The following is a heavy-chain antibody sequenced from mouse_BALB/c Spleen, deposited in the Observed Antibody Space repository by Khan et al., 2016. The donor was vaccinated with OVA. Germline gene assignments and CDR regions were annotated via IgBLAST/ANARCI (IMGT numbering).Heavy chain of an antibody. J-gene: IGHJ3*01. Sequence: QVQLKQSGPELVKPGASVKISCKASGYTFTSFYMYWVKQRPGQGLEWIGGINPSNGDTHFYEKFKSKATLTVDTSSTPAYLQFSSLTSEDSAAYDGASSGDGNPLAYWGQGTRVTVSA. CDR3: ASSGDGNPLAY. D-gene: IGHD2-3*01. CDR1: GYTFTSFY. V-gene: IGHV1S81*02. CDR2: INPSNGDT.